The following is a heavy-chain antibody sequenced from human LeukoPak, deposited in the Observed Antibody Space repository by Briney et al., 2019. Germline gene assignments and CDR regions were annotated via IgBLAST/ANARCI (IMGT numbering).Heavy chain of an antibody. CDR1: GFTFSRYN. J-gene: IGHJ4*02. V-gene: IGHV3-21*01. D-gene: IGHD2-15*01. CDR2: ISRTSSYI. Sequence: GGSLRLSCAASGFTFSRYNMKWVRQAPGKGLEWVSSISRTSSYIYYADSVKGRFTIPRDNAQNSLYLQMNSLRVEDTAVYYCARVLDTDCSGGSCYSGLDHWGQGTLVTVSS. CDR3: ARVLDTDCSGGSCYSGLDH.